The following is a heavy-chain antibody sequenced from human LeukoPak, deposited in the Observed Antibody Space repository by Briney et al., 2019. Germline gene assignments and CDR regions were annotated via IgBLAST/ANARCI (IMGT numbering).Heavy chain of an antibody. D-gene: IGHD2-2*01. V-gene: IGHV4-59*01. Sequence: PSETLSLTCTVSGGSISSYYWSWIRQPPGKGLEWIGYIYYSGSTNYNPSLKSRVTISVDTSKNQFSLKLSSVTAADTAVYYCARDRALGYCSSTSCYDHYGMDVWGQGTTVTVSS. CDR3: ARDRALGYCSSTSCYDHYGMDV. J-gene: IGHJ6*02. CDR2: IYYSGST. CDR1: GGSISSYY.